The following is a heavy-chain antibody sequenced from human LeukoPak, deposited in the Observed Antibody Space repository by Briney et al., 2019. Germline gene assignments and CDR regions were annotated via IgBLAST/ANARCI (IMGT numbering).Heavy chain of an antibody. CDR2: IYYSGST. CDR3: ASAPYSSRWEHFDY. D-gene: IGHD6-13*01. CDR1: GGSISSYH. Sequence: TETLSLTCTVSGGSISSYHWTWLRQPPGTGLEWIGYIYYSGSTNYNPSLKSRVTMSVDTSKNQFSLKLSSVTAADTAVYFCASAPYSSRWEHFDYWGQGALVTVSS. J-gene: IGHJ4*02. V-gene: IGHV4-59*08.